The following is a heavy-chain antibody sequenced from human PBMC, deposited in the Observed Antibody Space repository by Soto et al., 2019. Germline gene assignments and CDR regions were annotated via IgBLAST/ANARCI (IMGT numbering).Heavy chain of an antibody. Sequence: PSETLSLTCTASGGSISSSSYYWGWIRQPPGKGLERIGSIYYSGSTYYNPALKSRVTISVDTSKNQFSLKLSSVTAADTAVYYCARQEQQSYGMDVWGQGTTVTVSS. D-gene: IGHD6-13*01. CDR3: ARQEQQSYGMDV. CDR2: IYYSGST. CDR1: GGSISSSSYY. V-gene: IGHV4-39*01. J-gene: IGHJ6*02.